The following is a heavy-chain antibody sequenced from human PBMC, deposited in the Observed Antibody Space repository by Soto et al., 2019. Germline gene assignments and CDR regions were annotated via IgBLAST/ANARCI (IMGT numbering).Heavy chain of an antibody. D-gene: IGHD2-21*01. V-gene: IGHV3-33*01. Sequence: GGSLRLSCAASGFTFSSYAMHWVRQAPGKGLEWVAFIWYDGSNKYYADSVKGRFTISRDNSKNTLYLQLNSLRAEDTAVYYCARNDHGEYWGQGNLVTVSS. CDR2: IWYDGSNK. CDR1: GFTFSSYA. J-gene: IGHJ4*02. CDR3: ARNDHGEY.